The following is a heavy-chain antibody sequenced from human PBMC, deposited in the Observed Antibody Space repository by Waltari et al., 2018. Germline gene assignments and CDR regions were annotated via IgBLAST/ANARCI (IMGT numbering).Heavy chain of an antibody. CDR1: GFPFSAYR. J-gene: IGHJ4*02. CDR3: AIQISGVVF. CDR2: INADGRAT. V-gene: IGHV3-74*01. Sequence: EVQLVESGGGLVQPGGSLRLSCAASGFPFSAYRMHWVRQDPGKGLVWVSLINADGRATLYADSVKGRFTMSRDNAKDTLYLQMNSLRGEDTAVYYCAIQISGVVFWGQGTLVTVSS. D-gene: IGHD3-3*01.